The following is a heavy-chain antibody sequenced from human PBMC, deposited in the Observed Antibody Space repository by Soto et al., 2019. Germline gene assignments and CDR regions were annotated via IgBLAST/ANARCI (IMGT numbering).Heavy chain of an antibody. J-gene: IGHJ4*02. V-gene: IGHV3-23*01. CDR1: GFTFSSYA. D-gene: IGHD2-8*02. CDR2: VSIGGST. CDR3: AKRPGAGGLFDY. Sequence: GGSLRLSCAASGFTFSSYAMGWVRQGPGKGLEWVAGVSIGGSTHYADSVRGRFTISRDNSKNTLSLQMNSLTAEDTAVYFCAKRPGAGGLFDYWGQGALVTVSS.